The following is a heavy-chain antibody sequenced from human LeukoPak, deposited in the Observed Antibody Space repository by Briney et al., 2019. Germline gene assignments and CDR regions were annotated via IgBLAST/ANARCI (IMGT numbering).Heavy chain of an antibody. CDR2: IFYSGST. CDR3: VREMAIFSRGPFDY. D-gene: IGHD5-24*01. V-gene: IGHV4-30-4*08. CDR1: VGSIRSNDYC. Sequence: PSQTLSLICTVSVGSIRSNDYCWTWIRQPPGKGLEWIGYIFYSGSTYYNPSLKSRVTISVDTSKNQFSLRLNSVTVADTAVYYCVREMAIFSRGPFDYWGQGTLVTVSS. J-gene: IGHJ4*02.